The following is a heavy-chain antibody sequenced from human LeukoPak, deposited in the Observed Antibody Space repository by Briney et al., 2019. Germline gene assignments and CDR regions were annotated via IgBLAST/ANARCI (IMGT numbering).Heavy chain of an antibody. Sequence: ASVKVSCKASGYTFTSYYIHWVRQAPGQGLEWMGIINPSGGSTSYAQKFQGRVTMTRDMSTSTVYMELSSLRSEDTAVYYCAREGIITATDSWGQGTLVTVSS. CDR1: GYTFTSYY. CDR2: INPSGGST. D-gene: IGHD5-18*01. CDR3: AREGIITATDS. V-gene: IGHV1-46*01. J-gene: IGHJ4*02.